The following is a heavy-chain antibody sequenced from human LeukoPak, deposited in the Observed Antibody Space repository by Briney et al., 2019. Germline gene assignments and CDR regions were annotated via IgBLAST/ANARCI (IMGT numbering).Heavy chain of an antibody. V-gene: IGHV3-21*01. CDR3: ARDYYYDSSGYYYYYYMDV. D-gene: IGHD3-22*01. Sequence: GGSLRLSCAASGFTFSSYSMNWVRQAPGKGLEWVSSISSSSSYIYYADSVKGRFTISRDNAKNSLYLQMNSLRAEDTAVYYCARDYYYDSSGYYYYYYMDVWGKGTTVTVSS. CDR2: ISSSSSYI. CDR1: GFTFSSYS. J-gene: IGHJ6*03.